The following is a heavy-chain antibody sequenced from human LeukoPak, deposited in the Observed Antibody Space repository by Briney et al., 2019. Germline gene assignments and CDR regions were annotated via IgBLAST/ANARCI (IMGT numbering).Heavy chain of an antibody. CDR2: IYHSGST. D-gene: IGHD5-12*01. CDR3: ARDLFTCSGYDC. CDR1: GGSISSGGYS. J-gene: IGHJ4*02. V-gene: IGHV4-30-2*01. Sequence: SETLSLTCAVSGGSISSGGYSWSWIRQPPGKGLEWIGYIYHSGSTYYNPSLKSRVTISVDRSKNQFSLKLSSVTAADTAVYYCARDLFTCSGYDCWGQGTLVTVSS.